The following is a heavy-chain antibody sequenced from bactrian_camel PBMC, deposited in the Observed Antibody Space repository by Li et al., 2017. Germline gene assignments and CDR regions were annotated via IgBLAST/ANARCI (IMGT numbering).Heavy chain of an antibody. J-gene: IGHJ4*01. CDR1: GYATSLYS. CDR3: APEGTLEVHKCGTY. D-gene: IGHD5*01. Sequence: HVQLVESGGASVQSGGSLRLSCVASGYATSLYSMAWFRQAPGKEREGVARITSGGTIGYANSVTGRFTISRDDAKDTVWLQMNKLEPEDTAVYYCAPEGTLEVHKCGTYWGQGTQVTVS. V-gene: IGHV3S53*01. CDR2: ITSGGTI.